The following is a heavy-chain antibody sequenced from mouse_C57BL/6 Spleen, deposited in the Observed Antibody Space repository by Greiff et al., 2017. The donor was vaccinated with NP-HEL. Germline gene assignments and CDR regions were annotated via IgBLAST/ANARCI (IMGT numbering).Heavy chain of an antibody. Sequence: EVHLVESGGDLVKPGGSLKLSCAASGFTFSSYGMSWVRQTPDKRLEWVATISSGGSYTYYPDSVKGRFTISRDNAKNTLYLQMSSLKSEDTAMYYCARGGITTVEEYFDVWGTGTTVTVSS. CDR3: ARGGITTVEEYFDV. D-gene: IGHD1-1*01. J-gene: IGHJ1*03. CDR1: GFTFSSYG. CDR2: ISSGGSYT. V-gene: IGHV5-6*01.